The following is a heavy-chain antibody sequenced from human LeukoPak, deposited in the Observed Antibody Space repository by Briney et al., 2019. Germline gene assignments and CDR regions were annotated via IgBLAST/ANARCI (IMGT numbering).Heavy chain of an antibody. D-gene: IGHD1-26*01. V-gene: IGHV3-30-3*01. CDR1: GFTFSSYA. J-gene: IGHJ4*02. CDR3: ARVLGAGYGATILAY. CDR2: ISYDGNYK. Sequence: GTSLRLSCAASGFTFSSYAIHWVRQAPGKGLEWVSVISYDGNYKYYADSVTGRFTVSRDDPQSMLFLQMNSLRPEDTAVYYCARVLGAGYGATILAYGGRGTLVSVS.